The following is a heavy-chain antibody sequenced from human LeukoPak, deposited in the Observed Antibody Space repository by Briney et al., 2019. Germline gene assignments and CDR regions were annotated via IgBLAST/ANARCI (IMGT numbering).Heavy chain of an antibody. D-gene: IGHD6-19*01. CDR3: VRDPGLGYRGGWYQVYFDY. V-gene: IGHV3-30*09. CDR1: GFIFSNYA. CDR2: ISYDGNNK. J-gene: IGHJ4*02. Sequence: RRSPRLSCAASGFIFSNYALHWVRQAPGKGLEWVAVISYDGNNKYYTDSVQGRFAISRDNSNNMLYLQMSNLGPEDTALYYCVRDPGLGYRGGWYQVYFDYWGQGTLVALFS.